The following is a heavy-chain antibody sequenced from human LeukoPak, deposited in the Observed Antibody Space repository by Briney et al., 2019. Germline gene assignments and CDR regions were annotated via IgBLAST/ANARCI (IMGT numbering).Heavy chain of an antibody. CDR2: TRNKARGYTT. CDR1: GVTLSDHH. V-gene: IGHV3-72*01. J-gene: IGHJ3*02. CDR3: ARDGGEGDNSAFDI. Sequence: GGSLTLSCAASGVTLSDHHMDWVRQAPGKGLEWVGRTRNKARGYTTEYAASVKGRFTISRYDSKTLVYLQMKSLKTEDTAVYFCARDGGEGDNSAFDIWGQGTVVTVSS. D-gene: IGHD3-16*01.